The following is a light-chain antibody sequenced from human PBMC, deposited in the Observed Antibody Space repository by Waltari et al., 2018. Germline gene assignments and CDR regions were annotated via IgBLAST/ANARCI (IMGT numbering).Light chain of an antibody. CDR2: GTS. CDR3: VQAIAFPFT. J-gene: IGKJ3*01. CDR1: QSLLHSNGDSF. V-gene: IGKV2-40*01. Sequence: DIVMTQTPLSLPITPGEPASISCRSSQSLLHSNGDSFLHWFLQKPGQSPQLLIYGTSNRASGVPDGFSGSGSGTDFTLKISKVEAEDVGVYYCVQAIAFPFTFGPGTRLDIK.